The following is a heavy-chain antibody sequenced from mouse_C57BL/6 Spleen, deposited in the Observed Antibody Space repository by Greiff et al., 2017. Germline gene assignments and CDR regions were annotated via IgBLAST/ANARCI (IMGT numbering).Heavy chain of an antibody. Sequence: QVQLQQSGPELVRPGVSVKISCTGSGYTFTDYSMHWVKQSHAKSLEWIGVIRTYYGDASYNQKFKDKATMTVDKSYSTAYMELAILTSEDSAIYYCARKGYYGSSGFAYWGQGTLVTVAA. J-gene: IGHJ3*01. V-gene: IGHV1-67*01. CDR2: IRTYYGDA. CDR1: GYTFTDYS. D-gene: IGHD1-1*01. CDR3: ARKGYYGSSGFAY.